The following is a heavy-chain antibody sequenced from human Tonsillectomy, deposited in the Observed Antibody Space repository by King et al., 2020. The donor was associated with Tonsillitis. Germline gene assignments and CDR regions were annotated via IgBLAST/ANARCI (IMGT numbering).Heavy chain of an antibody. V-gene: IGHV3-7*01. CDR1: GFTFTSYW. CDR3: ARSGSAGFHYYYGMDV. Sequence: VQLVESGGGLVQPGGSLRLSCVASGFTFTSYWMSWVRQAPGKGLEWVASIKQDGSEKYYVDSVKGRFTISRDNAKNSLYLQMNSLRAEDTAVYYCARSGSAGFHYYYGMDVWGQGTTVTVSS. D-gene: IGHD6-19*01. J-gene: IGHJ6*02. CDR2: IKQDGSEK.